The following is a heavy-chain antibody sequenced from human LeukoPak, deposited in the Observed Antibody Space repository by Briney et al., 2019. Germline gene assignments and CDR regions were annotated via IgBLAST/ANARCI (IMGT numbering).Heavy chain of an antibody. D-gene: IGHD5-12*01. V-gene: IGHV3-23*01. CDR2: ISASGGST. CDR1: GFTFSDYY. Sequence: PGGSLRLSCAVSGFTFSDYYMGWVRQAPGKGLEWVSAISASGGSTFYADSVKGRFTISRDNSKNTLYLQMNSLRAEDTALYYCAKGRGYSGYDFFDYWGQGTLVTVSS. CDR3: AKGRGYSGYDFFDY. J-gene: IGHJ4*02.